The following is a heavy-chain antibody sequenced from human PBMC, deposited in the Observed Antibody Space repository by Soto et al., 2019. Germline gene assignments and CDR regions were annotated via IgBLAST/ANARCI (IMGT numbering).Heavy chain of an antibody. V-gene: IGHV3-33*01. Sequence: QVQLVESGGGVVQPGRSLRLSCAASGFTFSSYGMHWVRQAPGKGLEWVAVIWYDGSNKYYADSVKGRFTISRDNSKNTLYLQMNSLRAEDTAVYYCARAPLEYYYDSSGYFSFVYFDYWGQGTLVTVSS. J-gene: IGHJ4*02. D-gene: IGHD3-22*01. CDR2: IWYDGSNK. CDR1: GFTFSSYG. CDR3: ARAPLEYYYDSSGYFSFVYFDY.